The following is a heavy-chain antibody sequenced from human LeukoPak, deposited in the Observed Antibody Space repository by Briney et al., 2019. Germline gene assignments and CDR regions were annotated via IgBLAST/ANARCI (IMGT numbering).Heavy chain of an antibody. Sequence: GRSLRLSCTASGFTFDDYAMHWVQQAPGKGLEWVSGISWNSGRIDYADSVKGRFTISRDNAKNSLYLQMNSLRAEDTAFYYCAKDRGSGLYYYIMDVWGQGTTVTVSS. V-gene: IGHV3-9*01. J-gene: IGHJ6*02. D-gene: IGHD6-19*01. CDR1: GFTFDDYA. CDR2: ISWNSGRI. CDR3: AKDRGSGLYYYIMDV.